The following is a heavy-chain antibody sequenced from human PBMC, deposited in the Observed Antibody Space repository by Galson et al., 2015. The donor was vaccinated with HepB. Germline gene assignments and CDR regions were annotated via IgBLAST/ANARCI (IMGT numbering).Heavy chain of an antibody. J-gene: IGHJ6*02. Sequence: SLRLSCAASGFTFSSYSMNWVRQAPGKGLEWVSYISSSSSTIYYADSVKGRFTISRGNAKNSLYLQMNSLRAEDTAVYYCARDRNYYDSSGYSRARASGYYGMDVWGQGTTVTVSS. CDR2: ISSSSSTI. D-gene: IGHD3-22*01. V-gene: IGHV3-48*01. CDR1: GFTFSSYS. CDR3: ARDRNYYDSSGYSRARASGYYGMDV.